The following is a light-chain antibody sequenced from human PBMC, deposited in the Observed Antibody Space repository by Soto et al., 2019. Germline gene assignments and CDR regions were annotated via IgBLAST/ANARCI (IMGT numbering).Light chain of an antibody. V-gene: IGLV2-14*01. Sequence: QSVLTQPASVSGSPGQSIAISCTGTSSDVGGYNYVSWYQQHPGKAPKLIIYEVSNRPSGISNRFSGSKSGNTASLTISGLQADDEADYYCSSFILSSNSLVFGGGTQLTVL. J-gene: IGLJ7*01. CDR1: SSDVGGYNY. CDR3: SSFILSSNSLV. CDR2: EVS.